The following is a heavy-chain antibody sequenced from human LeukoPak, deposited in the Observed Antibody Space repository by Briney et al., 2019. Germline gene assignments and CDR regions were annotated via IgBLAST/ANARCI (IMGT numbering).Heavy chain of an antibody. CDR2: MKHDGSEK. V-gene: IGHV3-7*04. CDR1: GFTFSDYW. Sequence: GGSLRLSCAASGFTFSDYWMSWVRQAPGKGLEWVANMKHDGSEKYYVDSVKGRFTISRDNAKNSLYLQMNSLRADDSAVYYCARGGTVIVTYDYWGRGTLVTVSS. J-gene: IGHJ4*02. CDR3: ARGGTVIVTYDY. D-gene: IGHD4-11*01.